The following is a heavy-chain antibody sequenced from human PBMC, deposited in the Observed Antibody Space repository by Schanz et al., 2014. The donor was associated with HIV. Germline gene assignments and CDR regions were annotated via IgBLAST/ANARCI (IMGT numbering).Heavy chain of an antibody. J-gene: IGHJ6*02. CDR2: ISYDRSHK. CDR3: ARVEGPPTFYYYYYGSDV. D-gene: IGHD4-4*01. V-gene: IGHV3-30*04. CDR1: GFIFRDYA. Sequence: QVQLVESGGGVVQPGRSLRLSCAGSGFIFRDYALHWVHQAPGKGLEWVAVISYDRSHKYYADSVKGRFTISRDNSKNTLFLQMNSLRAEDTAVYYCARVEGPPTFYYYYYGSDVWGQGTAVTVSS.